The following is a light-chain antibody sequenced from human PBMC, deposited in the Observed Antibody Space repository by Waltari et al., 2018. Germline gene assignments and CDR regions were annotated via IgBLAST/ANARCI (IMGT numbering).Light chain of an antibody. CDR3: QQYSNWPQYS. J-gene: IGKJ2*03. Sequence: EIVLTQSPATLSLSPGERATLSCRASQSVSSSLAWYQQKPGQAPRLLIYGASSRATGIPDRFSGSGSGTDFTLTISSLEPEDFAVYYCQQYSNWPQYSFGQGTKVEI. V-gene: IGKV3-15*01. CDR1: QSVSSS. CDR2: GAS.